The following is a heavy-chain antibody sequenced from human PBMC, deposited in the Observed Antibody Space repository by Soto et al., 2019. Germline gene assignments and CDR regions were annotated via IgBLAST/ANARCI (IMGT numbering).Heavy chain of an antibody. D-gene: IGHD4-4*01. Sequence: QLVESGGGLVQPGRSLRLSCAASGFTFDDYAMHWVRQAPGKGLEWVSGISWSGDNMAYADSVKGRFINTRDNVKNSMYLQMNSLRVEDTALYNCVKVSDSSLTTLGSAFDVWGQGTMVTVS. CDR2: ISWSGDNM. CDR3: VKVSDSSLTTLGSAFDV. J-gene: IGHJ3*01. CDR1: GFTFDDYA. V-gene: IGHV3-9*01.